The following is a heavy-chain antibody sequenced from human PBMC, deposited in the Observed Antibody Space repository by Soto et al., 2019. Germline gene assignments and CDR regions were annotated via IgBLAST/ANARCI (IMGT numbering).Heavy chain of an antibody. CDR3: ARDLSGSGYDFQPGVGAFDI. Sequence: EVQLVESGGGLVQPGGSLRLSCAASGFTFSSYAMHWVRQAPGKGLEYVSAISSNGGSTYYANSVKGRFTISRDNSKNTLYLQMGSLRAEDMAVYYCARDLSGSGYDFQPGVGAFDIWGQGTMVTVSS. CDR1: GFTFSSYA. CDR2: ISSNGGST. D-gene: IGHD5-12*01. J-gene: IGHJ3*02. V-gene: IGHV3-64*01.